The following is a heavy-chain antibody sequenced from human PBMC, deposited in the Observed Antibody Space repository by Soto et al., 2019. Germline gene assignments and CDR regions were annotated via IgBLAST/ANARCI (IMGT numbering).Heavy chain of an antibody. D-gene: IGHD6-6*01. Sequence: QVQLVQSGAEVKKPGSSVKVSCKASGDTFSSQAINWVRQAPGQGLEWMGGIIPRLAAANYAQKFQGRLTITAEDSTRTAYMDLSGLRSDDTAMYYCARDREGSSSRYYLHYAMDVWGQGTTVTVPS. CDR1: GDTFSSQA. V-gene: IGHV1-69*01. CDR2: IIPRLAAA. J-gene: IGHJ6*02. CDR3: ARDREGSSSRYYLHYAMDV.